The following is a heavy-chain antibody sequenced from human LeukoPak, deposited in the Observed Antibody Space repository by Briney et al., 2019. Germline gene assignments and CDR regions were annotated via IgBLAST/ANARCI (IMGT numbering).Heavy chain of an antibody. CDR3: ARKEWVPYYFDF. CDR2: IYHSGST. J-gene: IGHJ4*02. Sequence: SETLSLTCTVSGGSISSGGYYWSWIRQPPGKGLEWIGYIYHSGSTYYNPSLKSRVTISVDRSKNQFSLKLNSVTAADTAVYYCARKEWVPYYFDFWGQGTLVTVSS. V-gene: IGHV4-30-2*02. CDR1: GGSISSGGYY. D-gene: IGHD3-3*01.